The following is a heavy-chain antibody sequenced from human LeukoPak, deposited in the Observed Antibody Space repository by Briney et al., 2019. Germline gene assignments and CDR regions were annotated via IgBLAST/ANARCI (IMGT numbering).Heavy chain of an antibody. J-gene: IGHJ4*02. Sequence: SETLSLTCTVSGGSISSGSYYWSWIRQPAGKGLEWIGRIYTSGSTNYNPSLKSRVTISVDTSKNQFSLKLSFVTAADTAVYYCARDHGRVEALDYWGQGTLVTVSS. D-gene: IGHD1-26*01. CDR1: GGSISSGSYY. V-gene: IGHV4-61*02. CDR3: ARDHGRVEALDY. CDR2: IYTSGST.